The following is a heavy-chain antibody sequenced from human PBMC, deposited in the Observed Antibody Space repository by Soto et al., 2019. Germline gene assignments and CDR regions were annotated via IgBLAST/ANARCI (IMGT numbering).Heavy chain of an antibody. CDR3: AKDIFKRGGSRIVAVAGTGPDY. Sequence: GGSLRLSCAASGFTFDDYAMHWVRQAPGKGLEWVSGISWNSGSIGYADSVKGRFTISRDNAKNSLYLQMNSLRAEDTALYYCAKDIFKRGGSRIVAVAGTGPDYWGQGTLVTVSS. CDR2: ISWNSGSI. J-gene: IGHJ4*02. CDR1: GFTFDDYA. V-gene: IGHV3-9*01. D-gene: IGHD6-19*01.